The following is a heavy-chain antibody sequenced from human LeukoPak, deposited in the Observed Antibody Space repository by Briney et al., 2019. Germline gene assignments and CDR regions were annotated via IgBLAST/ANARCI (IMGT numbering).Heavy chain of an antibody. V-gene: IGHV3-30-3*01. J-gene: IGHJ4*02. Sequence: PGGSLRLSCTVSGFPFTEYVILWVRQAPGKGLECVAVTSADGSIKIYNDSVRGRFTISRDNSKNIQYLQMNSVRVEDTAVYYCARDPVLGAPDYLDYWGRGTLVTVSS. CDR2: TSADGSIK. CDR3: ARDPVLGAPDYLDY. CDR1: GFPFTEYV. D-gene: IGHD1-26*01.